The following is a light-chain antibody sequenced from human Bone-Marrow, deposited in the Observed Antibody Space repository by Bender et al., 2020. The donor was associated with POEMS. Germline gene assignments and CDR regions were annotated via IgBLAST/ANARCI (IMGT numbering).Light chain of an antibody. CDR2: EVT. CDR3: TSYTRDTLAV. CDR1: SSDVGGYNY. Sequence: QSALTQPPSASGSPGQSVTISCTGTSSDVGGYNYVSWYQQHPDKAPKLMIYEVTNRPSGVSNRFSGSKSGNTASLTISGLQAEDEADYYCTSYTRDTLAVFGGGTKLTVL. V-gene: IGLV2-14*01. J-gene: IGLJ3*02.